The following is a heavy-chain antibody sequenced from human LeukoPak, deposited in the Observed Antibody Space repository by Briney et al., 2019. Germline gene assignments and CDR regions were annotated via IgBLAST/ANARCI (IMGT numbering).Heavy chain of an antibody. D-gene: IGHD6-13*01. CDR2: IIPIFGTA. V-gene: IGHV1-69*05. CDR1: GGTFSSYA. CDR3: ARVSIAAAGTLDY. J-gene: IGHJ4*02. Sequence: RWASVKVSCKASGGTFSSYAISWVRQAPGQGLEWMGGIIPIFGTANYAQKFQGRVTITTDESTSTAYMELSSLGSEDTAVYYCARVSIAAAGTLDYWGQGTLVTVSS.